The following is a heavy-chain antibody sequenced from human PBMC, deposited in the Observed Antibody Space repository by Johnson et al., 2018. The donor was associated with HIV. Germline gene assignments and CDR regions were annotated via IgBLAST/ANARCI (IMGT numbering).Heavy chain of an antibody. V-gene: IGHV3-7*04. J-gene: IGHJ3*02. D-gene: IGHD3-16*01. Sequence: VQLVESGGGVVQPGRSLRLYCAASGFTFSSYAMHWVRQAPGKGLEWVANIKQDGSEKYYVDSVKGRFTISRDNAKNSVYLQMNGLRAEDTALYYCARDEKEGGEALTAFDIWGQGTMVTVSS. CDR2: IKQDGSEK. CDR1: GFTFSSYA. CDR3: ARDEKEGGEALTAFDI.